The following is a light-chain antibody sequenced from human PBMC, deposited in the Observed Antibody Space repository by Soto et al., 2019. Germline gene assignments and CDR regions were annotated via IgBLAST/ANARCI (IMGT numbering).Light chain of an antibody. CDR3: QQYNNWPLTWT. J-gene: IGKJ1*01. CDR2: GAS. CDR1: QSISSSY. Sequence: ESVLTQSPGTLSLSPGERATLSCRASQSISSSYLAWYQQKPGQAPRLLIYGASSRATGIPDRFSGSGSGTDFTLTISSLQSEDFAVYYCQQYNNWPLTWTFGQGTKV. V-gene: IGKV3-20*01.